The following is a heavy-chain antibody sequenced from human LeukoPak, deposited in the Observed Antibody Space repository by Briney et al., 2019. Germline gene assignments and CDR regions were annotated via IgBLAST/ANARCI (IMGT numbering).Heavy chain of an antibody. CDR3: VRRDAGWNYVHF. Sequence: PSETLSLTCAVSGGSINSHYWGWIRQPPGKGLQWIGDIYSTGKNNYNPSLKSRVTISLDTSRSHLSLNLTSVLAADTAIYYCVRRDAGWNYVHFWGQGILVTVSS. J-gene: IGHJ4*02. D-gene: IGHD6-19*01. CDR2: IYSTGKN. CDR1: GGSINSHY. V-gene: IGHV4-4*08.